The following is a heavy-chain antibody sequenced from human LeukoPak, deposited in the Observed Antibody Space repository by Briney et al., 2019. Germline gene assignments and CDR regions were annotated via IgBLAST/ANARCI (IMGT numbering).Heavy chain of an antibody. J-gene: IGHJ4*02. CDR1: GGSISGYY. CDR2: IYTSGTS. D-gene: IGHD6-13*01. V-gene: IGHV4-4*07. Sequence: SETLSLTCTVSGGSISGYYWTWIRQPAGKGLEWIGRIYTSGTSNYNPSLKSRVSLSVDTSKNQFSLNLNSVTAADPAVYFCARERNLAAAGYLFDSWGQGTLVTVSS. CDR3: ARERNLAAAGYLFDS.